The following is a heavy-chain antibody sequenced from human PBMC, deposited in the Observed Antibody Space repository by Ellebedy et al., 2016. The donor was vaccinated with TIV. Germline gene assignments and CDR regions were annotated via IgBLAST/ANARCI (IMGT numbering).Heavy chain of an antibody. CDR3: VHTWGI. J-gene: IGHJ4*02. D-gene: IGHD7-27*01. CDR2: IYWNDDK. CDR1: VFSLSTSGLG. Sequence: SGPTLVKPTQTLTVTCRFPVFSLSTSGLGVGWARQPPGKALEWLALIYWNDDKRYSPSLKSRLTITKDTSKNQVVLTMTNMDPVDTATYYCVHTWGIWGQGILVTVTS. V-gene: IGHV2-5*01.